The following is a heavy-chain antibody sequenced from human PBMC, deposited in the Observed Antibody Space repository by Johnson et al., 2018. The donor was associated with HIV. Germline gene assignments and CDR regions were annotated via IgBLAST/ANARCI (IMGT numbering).Heavy chain of an antibody. CDR2: IRYDGSNK. CDR3: VKDIWGWSGQEPFDV. V-gene: IGHV3-30*02. Sequence: QVQLVESGGGLVQPGGSLRLSCAASGFTVSSNYMTWVRQAPGKRLEWVAFIRYDGSNKYYADSVKGRFTISRDNSKNTLYLQMNTLRAEDTALYYCVKDIWGWSGQEPFDVWGPGTIVTVSS. D-gene: IGHD3-3*01. J-gene: IGHJ3*01. CDR1: GFTVSSNY.